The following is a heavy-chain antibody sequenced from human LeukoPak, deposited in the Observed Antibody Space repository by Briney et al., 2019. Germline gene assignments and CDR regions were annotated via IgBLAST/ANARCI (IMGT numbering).Heavy chain of an antibody. J-gene: IGHJ4*02. V-gene: IGHV4-59*08. Sequence: SETLSLTSTVSGGSISPYYWSRIRQPPGKGLEWIGHISFSGSTDYNASLKSRVTISLDTTRSQFSLSLYSVTVADTAMYYCARHAAGTTRDYWGQGTLVTVSA. CDR3: ARHAAGTTRDY. D-gene: IGHD1-1*01. CDR1: GGSISPYY. CDR2: ISFSGST.